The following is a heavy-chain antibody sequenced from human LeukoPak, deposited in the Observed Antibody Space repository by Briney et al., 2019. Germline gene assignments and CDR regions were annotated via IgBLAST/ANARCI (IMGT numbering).Heavy chain of an antibody. V-gene: IGHV1-18*01. J-gene: IGHJ4*02. CDR1: GSTITSYG. D-gene: IGHD3-22*01. Sequence: SVKVSCKDSGSTITSYGISSVRQAPGQGLEWMGWISASNGNTNYAQKLQGRVTMTTDTSTSTAYMELRSLRSDDTAVYYCASGGGSGYFDYWGQGTLVTVSS. CDR2: ISASNGNT. CDR3: ASGGGSGYFDY.